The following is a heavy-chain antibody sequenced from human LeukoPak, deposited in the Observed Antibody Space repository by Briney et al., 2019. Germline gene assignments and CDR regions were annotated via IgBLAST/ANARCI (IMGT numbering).Heavy chain of an antibody. CDR1: GGTFSSYA. V-gene: IGHV1-69*05. D-gene: IGHD6-19*01. CDR3: ARERGSSGCLDY. CDR2: IIPIFGTA. J-gene: IGHJ4*02. Sequence: GSSVKVSCKASGGTFSSYAISWVRQAPGQGLEWMGRIIPIFGTANYAQKFQGRVTITTDESTSTAYMGLSSLRSEDTAVYYCARERGSSGCLDYWGQGTQVTVSS.